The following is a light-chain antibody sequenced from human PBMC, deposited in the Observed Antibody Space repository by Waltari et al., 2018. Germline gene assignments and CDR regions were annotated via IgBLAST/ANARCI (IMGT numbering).Light chain of an antibody. V-gene: IGKV1-5*03. CDR2: KVS. CDR3: QHFFNYPYT. Sequence: DIQMTQSPSTLPASVGDRVTIACRASQSVSDWLVWYQQKPGEAPKVLIYKVSSLENGVPPRFSGSGFGTEFNLIITSLQPDDFATYYCQHFFNYPYTFGQGTKLE. CDR1: QSVSDW. J-gene: IGKJ2*01.